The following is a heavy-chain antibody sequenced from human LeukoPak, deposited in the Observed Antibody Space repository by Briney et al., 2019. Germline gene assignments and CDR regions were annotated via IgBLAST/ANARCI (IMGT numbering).Heavy chain of an antibody. CDR3: AKDPPRYAPGAGDY. V-gene: IGHV3-30*18. J-gene: IGHJ4*02. CDR1: GFTFSSYG. D-gene: IGHD3-10*02. Sequence: PGGSLRLSCAASGFTFSSYGMHWVRQAPGKGLEWVAVISYDGSNKYYADSVKGRFTISRDNSKNTLYLQMNSLRAEDTAVYYCAKDPPRYAPGAGDYWGQGTLVTVSS. CDR2: ISYDGSNK.